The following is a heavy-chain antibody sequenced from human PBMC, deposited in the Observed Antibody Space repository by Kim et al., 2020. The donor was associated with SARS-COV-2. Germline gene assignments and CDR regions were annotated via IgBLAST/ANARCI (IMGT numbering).Heavy chain of an antibody. V-gene: IGHV1-3*01. CDR3: ARESSFAGTGYYYYYGMDV. Sequence: ASVKVSCKASGYTFTSYAMHWVRQAPGQRLEWMGWINAGNGNTKYSQKFKGRVTITRDTSASTAYMELSSLRSEDTAVYYCARESSFAGTGYYYYYGMDVWGQGTTVTVSS. D-gene: IGHD6-13*01. CDR1: GYTFTSYA. CDR2: INAGNGNT. J-gene: IGHJ6*02.